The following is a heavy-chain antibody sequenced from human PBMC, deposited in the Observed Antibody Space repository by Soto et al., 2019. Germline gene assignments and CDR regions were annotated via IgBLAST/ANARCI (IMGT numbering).Heavy chain of an antibody. Sequence: ESGGGLVQPGGSLRLSCAASGFTFSDHYMEWVRQAPGTGLEWVGRIRNKANSYTTEYGASVKGRFTISRDDSKNSLSLQVNSLKTEDTAVYYCASAWFGELKYFDYWGQGTLVTVSS. D-gene: IGHD3-10*01. J-gene: IGHJ4*02. V-gene: IGHV3-72*01. CDR1: GFTFSDHY. CDR2: IRNKANSYTT. CDR3: ASAWFGELKYFDY.